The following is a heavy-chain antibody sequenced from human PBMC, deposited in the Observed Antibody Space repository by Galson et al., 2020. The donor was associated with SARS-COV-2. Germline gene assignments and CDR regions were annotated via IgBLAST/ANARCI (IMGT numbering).Heavy chain of an antibody. D-gene: IGHD1-26*01. J-gene: IGHJ4*02. CDR1: AFTFSSYA. Sequence: GGSLRLSCAASAFTFSSYAMHWVRQAPGKGLEWVAVISYDGSNKYYADSVKGRFTISRDNSKNTLYLQMNSLRAEDTAVYYCAIREWELLDYFDYWGQGTLVTVSS. CDR2: ISYDGSNK. V-gene: IGHV3-30*04. CDR3: AIREWELLDYFDY.